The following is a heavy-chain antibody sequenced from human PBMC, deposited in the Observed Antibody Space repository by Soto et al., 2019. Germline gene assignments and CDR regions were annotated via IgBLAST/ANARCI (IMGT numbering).Heavy chain of an antibody. J-gene: IGHJ6*02. CDR2: MSGSGDAI. V-gene: IGHV3-11*01. CDR1: GFTSSDYY. CDR3: VRGNFYYGMDV. Sequence: PVGSLRLSCTTSGFTSSDYYMTWVRQAPGKGLEWISYMSGSGDAIYYADSVKGRFTISRDNAKNSLHLEMNSLRVEDTAMYYCVRGNFYYGMDVWGQGTTVTVSS.